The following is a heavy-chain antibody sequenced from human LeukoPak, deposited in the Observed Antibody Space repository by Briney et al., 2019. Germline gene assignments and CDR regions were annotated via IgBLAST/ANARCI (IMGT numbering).Heavy chain of an antibody. V-gene: IGHV3-23*01. CDR1: GITLSNYG. Sequence: GGSLRLSCAVSGITLSNYGMSWVRQAPGKGLEWVAGISDSGGRTNYADSVKGRFTISRDNPKNTLYLQMNSLRTEDTAVYFCAKRGVVIRVILVGFHKEAYYFDSRGQGALVTVSS. D-gene: IGHD3-22*01. CDR2: ISDSGGRT. J-gene: IGHJ4*02. CDR3: AKRGVVIRVILVGFHKEAYYFDS.